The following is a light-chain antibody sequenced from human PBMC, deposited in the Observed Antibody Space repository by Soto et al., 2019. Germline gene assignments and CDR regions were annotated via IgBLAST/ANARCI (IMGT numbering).Light chain of an antibody. CDR2: EDT. Sequence: QSVLTQPASVSGSPGQSITISCTGTSSDVGSYNLVSWYQQYPGKAPKVIIYEDTKWPSGVSNRFSGSKSGNTASLTISGLQVEDEADYYCCAYAGRAIWVFGGGTQLTVL. CDR3: CAYAGRAIWV. CDR1: SSDVGSYNL. V-gene: IGLV2-23*01. J-gene: IGLJ3*02.